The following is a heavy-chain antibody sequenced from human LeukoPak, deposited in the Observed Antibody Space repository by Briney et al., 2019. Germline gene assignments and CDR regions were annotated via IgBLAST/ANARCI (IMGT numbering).Heavy chain of an antibody. CDR3: AREWVVAVGPTNYLDY. J-gene: IGHJ4*02. Sequence: PGGSLRLSCAASGFNFDLYAMTWVRQAPVKGLEWVASISGSGDDTYYAASVRGRFTISRDSSQTKLQMNSLRAEDTAMYYCAREWVVAVGPTNYLDYWGRGALVTVSS. CDR2: ISGSGDDT. CDR1: GFNFDLYA. D-gene: IGHD1-26*01. V-gene: IGHV3-23*01.